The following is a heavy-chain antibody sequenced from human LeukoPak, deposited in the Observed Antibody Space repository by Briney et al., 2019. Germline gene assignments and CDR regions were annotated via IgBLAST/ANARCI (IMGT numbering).Heavy chain of an antibody. CDR1: GGSISSYYW. D-gene: IGHD2-2*01. CDR3: AHIFVVVPAAIAFDY. CDR2: IYWDDDK. Sequence: TLSLTCTVSGGSISSYYWSWIRQPPGKALEWLALIYWDDDKRYSPSLKSRLTITKDTSKNQVVLTMTNMDPVDTATYYCAHIFVVVPAAIAFDYWGQGTLVTVSS. J-gene: IGHJ4*02. V-gene: IGHV2-5*08.